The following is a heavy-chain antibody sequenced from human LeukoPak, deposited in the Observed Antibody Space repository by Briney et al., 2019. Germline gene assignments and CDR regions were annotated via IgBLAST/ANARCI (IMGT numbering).Heavy chain of an antibody. CDR1: GFTFSNYA. D-gene: IGHD5-18*01. CDR3: AKTLYSYGYPDAFDI. V-gene: IGHV3-30*02. J-gene: IGHJ3*02. Sequence: GGSLRLSCAASGFTFSNYAMRWVRQAPGKGLEWVAFIRYDGSDTYYADSVKGRFTISRDTSKNTLYLQMNSLRAEDTAVYYCAKTLYSYGYPDAFDIWGQGTMVTVSS. CDR2: IRYDGSDT.